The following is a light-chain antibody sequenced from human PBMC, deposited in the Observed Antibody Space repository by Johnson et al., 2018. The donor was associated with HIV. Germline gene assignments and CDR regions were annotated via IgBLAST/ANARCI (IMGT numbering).Light chain of an antibody. CDR3: GAWDSSLGAHYV. Sequence: HSVLTQPPSVSAATGQKVTISCSGSSSNIGNNYVSWYQQVPGTAPKLLIYEKNKRPSGIPDRFSASMSGTSATLDITGLQTGDEGDYYFGAWDSSLGAHYVFGTGTRVTVL. CDR1: SSNIGNNY. J-gene: IGLJ1*01. CDR2: EKN. V-gene: IGLV1-51*02.